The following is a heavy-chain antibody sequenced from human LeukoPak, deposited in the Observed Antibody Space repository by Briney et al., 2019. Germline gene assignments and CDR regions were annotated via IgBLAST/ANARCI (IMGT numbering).Heavy chain of an antibody. D-gene: IGHD3-3*01. CDR2: ISYDGSNK. CDR1: GFTFSSYG. CDR3: AKDPGKFWSGHDY. V-gene: IGHV3-30*18. J-gene: IGHJ4*02. Sequence: GGSLRLSCAASGFTFSSYGMHWVRQAPGKGLEWVAVISYDGSNKYYADSVKGRFTISRDTSKNTLYLQVNSLRGEDTAVYYCAKDPGKFWSGHDYWGQGTLVTVSS.